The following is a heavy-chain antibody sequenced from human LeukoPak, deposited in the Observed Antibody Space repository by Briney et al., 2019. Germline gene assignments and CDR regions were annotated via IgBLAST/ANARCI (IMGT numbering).Heavy chain of an antibody. V-gene: IGHV3-21*01. D-gene: IGHD2-15*01. Sequence: GGSLRLSCAASGFMFSTYSMNWVRQAPGKGLEWVSSITSTSGYIYYADSVKGRFTISRDNAKNSLYLQMNSLRAEDVAVYYCARVAGGSHHFDYWGQGALVTVSS. CDR3: ARVAGGSHHFDY. CDR2: ITSTSGYI. CDR1: GFMFSTYS. J-gene: IGHJ4*02.